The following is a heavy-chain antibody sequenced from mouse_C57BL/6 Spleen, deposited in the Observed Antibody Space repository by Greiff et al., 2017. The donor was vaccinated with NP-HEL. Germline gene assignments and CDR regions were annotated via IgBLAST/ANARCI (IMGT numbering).Heavy chain of an antibody. V-gene: IGHV1-74*01. CDR3: AIYDGSSYVWYFDV. J-gene: IGHJ1*03. Sequence: QVQLQQPGAELVKPGASVKVSCKASGYTFTSYWMHWVKQRPGQGLEWIGRIHPSDSDTNYNQKFKGKATLTVDKSSSTAYMQLSSLTSEDSAVYYCAIYDGSSYVWYFDVWGTGTTVTVSS. CDR2: IHPSDSDT. D-gene: IGHD1-1*01. CDR1: GYTFTSYW.